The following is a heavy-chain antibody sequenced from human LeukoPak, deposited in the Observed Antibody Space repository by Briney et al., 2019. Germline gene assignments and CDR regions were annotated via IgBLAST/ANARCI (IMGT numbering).Heavy chain of an antibody. Sequence: GGSLRLSCAASGFTFSSYWMSWVRQAPGKGLEWVANIREDGSEKYYVDSVKGRFTISRDNAKNSLYLQMNSLRAEDTAVYYCARDHPQSQEDTPWGWLTSYYYYGMDVWGQGTTVTVSS. CDR2: IREDGSEK. CDR1: GFTFSSYW. CDR3: ARDHPQSQEDTPWGWLTSYYYYGMDV. D-gene: IGHD3-22*01. V-gene: IGHV3-7*01. J-gene: IGHJ6*02.